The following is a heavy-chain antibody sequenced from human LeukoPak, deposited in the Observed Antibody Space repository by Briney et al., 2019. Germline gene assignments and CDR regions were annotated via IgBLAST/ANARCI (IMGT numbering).Heavy chain of an antibody. CDR3: ARSGWTNWFDP. CDR1: GLTFSSSS. V-gene: IGHV3-21*01. CDR2: ISSRSKYT. J-gene: IGHJ5*02. Sequence: PGGSLRLSCAASGLTFSSSSMNWVRQAPGKGLEWVSSISSRSKYTYHADSVKGRFTISRDNAKNSLYLQMNSLRADDTAVYYCARSGWTNWFDPWGQGTLVTVSS. D-gene: IGHD2-8*01.